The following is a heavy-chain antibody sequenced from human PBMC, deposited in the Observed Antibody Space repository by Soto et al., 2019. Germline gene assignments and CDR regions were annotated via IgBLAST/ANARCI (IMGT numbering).Heavy chain of an antibody. V-gene: IGHV3-30*18. CDR3: AKGTVVSVFDP. Sequence: GGSLRLSCAASGFTFSSYGMHWVRQAPGKGLEWVAIVSYDGNDKTYADSVKGRFTISRDNSKNTLYLQMNSLRAEDTAVYYCAKGTVVSVFDPWGQGTLVTVSS. D-gene: IGHD2-2*01. CDR1: GFTFSSYG. J-gene: IGHJ5*02. CDR2: VSYDGNDK.